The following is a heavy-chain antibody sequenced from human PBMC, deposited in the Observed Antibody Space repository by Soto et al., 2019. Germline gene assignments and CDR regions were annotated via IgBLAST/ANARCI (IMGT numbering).Heavy chain of an antibody. V-gene: IGHV3-30-3*01. D-gene: IGHD5-18*01. CDR3: ARDDVDTAMVRYYYYGMDV. J-gene: IGHJ6*02. Sequence: QVQLVESGGGVVQPGRSLRLSCAASGFTFSSYAMHWVRQAPGKGLEWVAVISYDGSNTYYADSVKGRFTISRDNSKNTLYLQMNSLRAEDTAVYYCARDDVDTAMVRYYYYGMDVWGQGTTVTVSS. CDR2: ISYDGSNT. CDR1: GFTFSSYA.